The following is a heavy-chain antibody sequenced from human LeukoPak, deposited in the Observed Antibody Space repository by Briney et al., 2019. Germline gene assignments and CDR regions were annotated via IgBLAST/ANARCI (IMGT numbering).Heavy chain of an antibody. V-gene: IGHV3-9*01. D-gene: IGHD3-22*01. CDR2: ISWNSGSI. CDR1: GFTFDDYA. CDR3: AKAWDYDSSGYEDY. Sequence: PGRSLRLSCAASGFTFDDYAMHWVRQAPGKGLEWVSGISWNSGSIGYADSVKGRFTISRDNAMNSLYLQMNSLRAEDTALYYCAKAWDYDSSGYEDYWGQGTLVTVSS. J-gene: IGHJ4*02.